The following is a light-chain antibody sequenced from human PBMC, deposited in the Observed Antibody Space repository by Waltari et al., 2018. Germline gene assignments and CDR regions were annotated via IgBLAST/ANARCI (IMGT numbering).Light chain of an antibody. CDR3: CSYAGSYTYV. J-gene: IGLJ1*01. CDR2: DVS. V-gene: IGLV2-11*01. Sequence: QSALTQPRSVSGSPGQSAPISCTGTSSDVGGSTDVSWYQQHPGKAPKLMIYDVSKRPSGVPDRFSGSKSGNTASLTISGLQAEDEADYYCCSYAGSYTYVFGTGTKVTVL. CDR1: SSDVGGSTD.